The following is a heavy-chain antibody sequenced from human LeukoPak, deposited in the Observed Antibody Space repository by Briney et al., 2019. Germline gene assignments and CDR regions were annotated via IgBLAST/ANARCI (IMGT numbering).Heavy chain of an antibody. J-gene: IGHJ4*02. V-gene: IGHV3-23*01. Sequence: GGSLRLSCAASGFTFSSYAMSWVRQAPGKGLEWVSAISGSGGRTYYADSVKGRFTISRDNSKNTLYMQMNSLRAEDTAVYYCAKDGSSWYVEYFEDWGQGTLVTVS. CDR3: AKDGSSWYVEYFED. D-gene: IGHD6-13*01. CDR2: ISGSGGRT. CDR1: GFTFSSYA.